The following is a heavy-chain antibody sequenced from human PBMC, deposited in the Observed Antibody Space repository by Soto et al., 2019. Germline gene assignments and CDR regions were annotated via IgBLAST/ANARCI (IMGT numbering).Heavy chain of an antibody. CDR1: GYTFTSYG. CDR3: ARGPIRGVVPAATWYFDL. V-gene: IGHV1-18*04. J-gene: IGHJ2*01. Sequence: VASVKVSCKASGYTFTSYGISWVRQAPGQGLEWMGWISAYNGNTNYAQKLQGRVTMTTDTSTSTAYMELRSLRSDDTAVYYCARGPIRGVVPAATWYFDLWGRGTLVTVSS. D-gene: IGHD2-2*01. CDR2: ISAYNGNT.